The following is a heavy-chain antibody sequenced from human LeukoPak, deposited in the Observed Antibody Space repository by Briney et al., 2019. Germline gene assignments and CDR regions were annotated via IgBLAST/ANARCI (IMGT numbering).Heavy chain of an antibody. D-gene: IGHD2-15*01. Sequence: SETLSLTCTVSGGSISSSSYYWGWIRQPPGKGLEWIGNIYYSGSTNYNPSLKSRVTMSIDTSKNQFSLKLSSVTAADTAVYYCARDYCSGGSCYSAYWGQGTLVTVSS. CDR3: ARDYCSGGSCYSAY. V-gene: IGHV4-39*07. CDR2: IYYSGST. J-gene: IGHJ4*02. CDR1: GGSISSSSYY.